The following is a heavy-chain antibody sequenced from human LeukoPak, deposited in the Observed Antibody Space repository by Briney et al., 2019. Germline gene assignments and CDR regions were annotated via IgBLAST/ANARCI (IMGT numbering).Heavy chain of an antibody. CDR3: ARQERVVYYCGSGSLTDDAFDI. D-gene: IGHD3-10*01. J-gene: IGHJ3*02. CDR1: GGSISSYY. Sequence: SETLSLTCTVSGGSISSYYWSWIRQPAGKGLEWIGRIYTSGSTNYNPSLKSRVTMSVDTSKNQFSLKLSSVTAADTAVYYCARQERVVYYCGSGSLTDDAFDIWGQGTMVTVSS. CDR2: IYTSGST. V-gene: IGHV4-4*07.